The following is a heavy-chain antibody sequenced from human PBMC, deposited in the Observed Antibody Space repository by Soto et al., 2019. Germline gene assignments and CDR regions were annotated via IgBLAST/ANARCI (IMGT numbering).Heavy chain of an antibody. CDR1: GFTFSSYA. Sequence: QVQLVESGGGVVQPGRSLRLSCAASGFTFSSYAMHWVRQAPGKGLEWVAVISYDGSNKYYADSVKGRFTISRDNSKNTLYLQMNSLRAEDTAVYYWARGEAVAYFDYWGQGTLVTVSS. J-gene: IGHJ4*02. D-gene: IGHD6-19*01. CDR2: ISYDGSNK. CDR3: ARGEAVAYFDY. V-gene: IGHV3-30-3*01.